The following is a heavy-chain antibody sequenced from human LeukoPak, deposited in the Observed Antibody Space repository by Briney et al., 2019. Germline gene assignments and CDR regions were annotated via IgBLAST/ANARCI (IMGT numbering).Heavy chain of an antibody. J-gene: IGHJ4*02. D-gene: IGHD6-13*01. CDR2: ISYDGSNK. Sequence: GSLRLSCAASGFTFSSYAMHGVRQAPGKGLEWVAVISYDGSNKYYADSVKGRFTISRDNSKNTLYLQMNSLRAEDTAGYYCASGGGLIAAAKDYWGQGTLVTVSS. CDR3: ASGGGLIAAAKDY. V-gene: IGHV3-30*01. CDR1: GFTFSSYA.